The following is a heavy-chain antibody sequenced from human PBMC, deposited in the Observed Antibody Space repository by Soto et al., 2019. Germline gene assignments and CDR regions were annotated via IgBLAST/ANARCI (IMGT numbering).Heavy chain of an antibody. CDR1: GGTFSSFINYP. V-gene: IGHV1-69*06. J-gene: IGHJ4*02. Sequence: SVKVSCKSSGGTFSSFINYPINWVRQAPGQGLEWMGGIVPNVGTVNYAQKFRGKVTITADKSTGTAYMELSSLRSEDTALYYCARRDTSGFLRYFDNWGQGTQVTSPQ. CDR3: ARRDTSGFLRYFDN. D-gene: IGHD3-3*01. CDR2: IVPNVGTV.